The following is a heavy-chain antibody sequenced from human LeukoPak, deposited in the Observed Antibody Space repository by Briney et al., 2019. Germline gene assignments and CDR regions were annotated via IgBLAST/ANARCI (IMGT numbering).Heavy chain of an antibody. CDR1: GFTVSSNY. J-gene: IGHJ4*02. V-gene: IGHV3-53*01. CDR3: ASGGWLDY. D-gene: IGHD3-16*01. CDR2: IYSGGDT. Sequence: GGSLRLSCAASGFTVSSNYMSWVRQAPGKGLEWVSVIYSGGDTYHADSVKGRFTISRDNFKNTLYLQMSSLRAEDTAVYYCASGGWLDYWGQGTLVTVSS.